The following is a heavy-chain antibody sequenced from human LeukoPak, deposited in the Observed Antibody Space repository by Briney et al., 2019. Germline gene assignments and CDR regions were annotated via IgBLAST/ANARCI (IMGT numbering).Heavy chain of an antibody. D-gene: IGHD3-22*01. J-gene: IGHJ4*02. CDR3: ARKDSSPRTFDY. V-gene: IGHV3-7*01. CDR1: GLSFSNYW. CDR2: IKEDGSEK. Sequence: PGGSLRLSCAASGLSFSNYWMSWVRQAPGKGLEWVANIKEDGSEKNYVDSVKGRFTISRDNAKNSLYLQMNSLRAEDTAVYYCARKDSSPRTFDYWGQGTLVTVSA.